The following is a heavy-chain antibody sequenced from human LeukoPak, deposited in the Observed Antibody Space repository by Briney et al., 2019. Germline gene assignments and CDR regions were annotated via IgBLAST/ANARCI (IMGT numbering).Heavy chain of an antibody. CDR1: GGSISSYY. Sequence: SETLSLTCTVSGGSISSYYWSWIRQPPGKGLEWIGYIYHSGSTYYNPSLKSRVTISVDRSKNQFSLKLSSVTAADTAVYYCARDNIAAAGTGDFYFDYWGQGTLVTVSS. D-gene: IGHD6-13*01. V-gene: IGHV4-59*12. J-gene: IGHJ4*02. CDR2: IYHSGST. CDR3: ARDNIAAAGTGDFYFDY.